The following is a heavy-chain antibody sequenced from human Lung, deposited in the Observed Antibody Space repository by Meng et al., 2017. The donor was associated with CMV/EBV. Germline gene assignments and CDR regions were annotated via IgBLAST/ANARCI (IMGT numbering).Heavy chain of an antibody. V-gene: IGHV3-74*01. Sequence: GESLKISCAASGFTFSSYWMHWVRQAPGKGLVWVSRINSDGSSTSYADSVKGRFTISRDNAKNTLYLQMNSLRAEDTAVYYCARESVGWGYYGDYERYFDYWGQGTXVTVSS. J-gene: IGHJ4*02. CDR1: GFTFSSYW. CDR3: ARESVGWGYYGDYERYFDY. D-gene: IGHD4-17*01. CDR2: INSDGSST.